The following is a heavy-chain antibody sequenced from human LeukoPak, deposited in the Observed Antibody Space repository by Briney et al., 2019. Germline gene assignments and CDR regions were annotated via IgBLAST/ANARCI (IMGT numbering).Heavy chain of an antibody. V-gene: IGHV3-66*01. D-gene: IGHD6-19*01. CDR1: GCTFSSYA. CDR2: LYSGGST. Sequence: GGSLRLTCAASGCTFSSYAMSWVRQAPGKGLEWVGFLYSGGSTYYADSVKGRFTISRDKSKNTLYLQMNRVTAEDTAVYYCARSHIAVAGQTTFDYWGQGNLVTVSS. J-gene: IGHJ4*02. CDR3: ARSHIAVAGQTTFDY.